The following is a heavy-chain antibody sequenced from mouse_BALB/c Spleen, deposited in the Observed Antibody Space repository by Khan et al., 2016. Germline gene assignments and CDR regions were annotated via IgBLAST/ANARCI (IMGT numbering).Heavy chain of an antibody. CDR3: ARSLYDYDGAY. J-gene: IGHJ3*01. Sequence: QVQLQQPGAELVKPGASVKLSCKASGYTFTSYWMHWVKQRPGQGLEWIGEINPSNGRTNYNEKFKSKATLTVDKSSSTAYMQLSSLTSEDSAVSYCARSLYDYDGAYWGQGTLVTVSA. CDR1: GYTFTSYW. CDR2: INPSNGRT. D-gene: IGHD2-4*01. V-gene: IGHV1S81*02.